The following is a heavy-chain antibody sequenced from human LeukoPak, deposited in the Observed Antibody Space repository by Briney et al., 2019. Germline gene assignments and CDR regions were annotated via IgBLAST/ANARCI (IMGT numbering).Heavy chain of an antibody. Sequence: GGSLRLSCAASGFTFSSYAMHWVRQAPGKGLEWVAVISYDGSNKYYADSVKGRFTISRDNSKNTLYLQMNSLRAEDTAVYYCARDGTAAAPNLYCFDYWGQGTLVTVSS. CDR1: GFTFSSYA. CDR2: ISYDGSNK. V-gene: IGHV3-30-3*01. CDR3: ARDGTAAAPNLYCFDY. D-gene: IGHD6-13*01. J-gene: IGHJ4*02.